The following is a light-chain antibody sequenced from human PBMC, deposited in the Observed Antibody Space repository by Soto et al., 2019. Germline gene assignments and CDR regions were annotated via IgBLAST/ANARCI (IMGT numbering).Light chain of an antibody. CDR2: GAS. V-gene: IGKV3-20*01. Sequence: EIVLTQSPGTLSLSPGERATLSCRASQSVSSNYLAWYQQKPGQAPRLLIYGASSRATGIPDRFSGSGSGTDFTLTISRLEPEYFAVYYCQQFGTSPPSTFGQGTRLEIK. CDR1: QSVSSNY. CDR3: QQFGTSPPST. J-gene: IGKJ5*01.